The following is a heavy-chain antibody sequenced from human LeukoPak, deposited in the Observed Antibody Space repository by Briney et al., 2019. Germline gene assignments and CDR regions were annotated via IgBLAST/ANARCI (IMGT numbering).Heavy chain of an antibody. CDR3: ARRTYGSYAFFDY. V-gene: IGHV5-51*01. D-gene: IGHD1-26*01. CDR2: IYPGDSDT. CDR1: GYSFTSYW. J-gene: IGHJ4*02. Sequence: GESLQISCQGSGYSFTSYWIGWVRQMPGKGLEWMGIIYPGDSDTRYSPSFQGQVTISADKSISTAYLQWSSLKASDTAMYYCARRTYGSYAFFDYWGQGTLVTVSS.